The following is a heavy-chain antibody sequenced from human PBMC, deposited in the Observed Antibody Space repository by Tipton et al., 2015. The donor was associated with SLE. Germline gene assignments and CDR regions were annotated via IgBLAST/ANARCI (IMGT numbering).Heavy chain of an antibody. J-gene: IGHJ6*03. CDR2: IYYSGST. D-gene: IGHD2-2*01. Sequence: TLSLTCTVSGGSISSYYWSWIRQPPGKGLEWIGYIYYSGSTNYNPSLKSRVTISVGTSKNQFSLKLSSVTAADTAVYYCARANDKKYQLPRGNYYYYYYMDVWGKGTTVTVSS. CDR1: GGSISSYY. CDR3: ARANDKKYQLPRGNYYYYYYMDV. V-gene: IGHV4-59*01.